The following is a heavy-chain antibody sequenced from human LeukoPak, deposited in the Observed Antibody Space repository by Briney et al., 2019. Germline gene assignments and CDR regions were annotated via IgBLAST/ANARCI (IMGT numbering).Heavy chain of an antibody. CDR3: ARDRDDSGSYFDY. CDR1: GGSISSSSYY. J-gene: IGHJ4*02. CDR2: IYYSGST. Sequence: SETLSLTCTVSGGSISSSSYYWGWIRQPPGKGLEWIGSIYYSGSTYYNPSLKSRVTISVDTSKNQFSLKLSSVTAADTAVYYCARDRDDSGSYFDYWGQGTLVTVSS. D-gene: IGHD1-14*01. V-gene: IGHV4-39*07.